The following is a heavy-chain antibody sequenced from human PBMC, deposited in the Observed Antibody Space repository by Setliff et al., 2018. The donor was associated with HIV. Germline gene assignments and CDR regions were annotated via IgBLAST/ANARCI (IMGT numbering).Heavy chain of an antibody. J-gene: IGHJ5*02. Sequence: WASVKVSCKASGGTFSSYAMTWVRQAPGQGLEWLGGIIPILGTSNFAQKFQDRVTFTADESTSTAYMELSSLRSEDTAVYYCARWVIRGYNYGLGGEFDPWGQGTLVTVSS. V-gene: IGHV1-69*13. CDR2: IIPILGTS. CDR1: GGTFSSYA. D-gene: IGHD5-18*01. CDR3: ARWVIRGYNYGLGGEFDP.